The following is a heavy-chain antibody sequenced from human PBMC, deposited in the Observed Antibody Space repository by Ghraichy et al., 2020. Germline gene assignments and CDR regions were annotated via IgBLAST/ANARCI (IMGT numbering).Heavy chain of an antibody. CDR1: GGPTHSYY. J-gene: IGHJ4*02. V-gene: IGHV4-59*01. Sequence: SETLSLTCTVSGGPTHSYYWSWIRQPPGKGLEWIGYIYYSGDTNYNPALQSRVTISVDTSKNQFSLKLSSVTAADTAVYYCARDRSEFDYWGQGTLVTVSS. CDR3: ARDRSEFDY. CDR2: IYYSGDT.